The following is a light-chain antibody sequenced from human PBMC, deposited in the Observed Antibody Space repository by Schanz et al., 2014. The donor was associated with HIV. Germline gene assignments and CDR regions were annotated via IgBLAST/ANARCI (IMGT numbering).Light chain of an antibody. J-gene: IGLJ1*01. V-gene: IGLV2-14*01. CDR1: SSDIGAYNY. CDR2: DVN. CDR3: SSFSTSDTPI. Sequence: QSALTQPASVSGSPGQSITISCTGTSSDIGAYNYVSWYQQYPGKAPKLMIYDVNNRPSGVSNRFSGSKSGNTASLTISGLQAEDEADYYCSSFSTSDTPIFGTGTKLTVL.